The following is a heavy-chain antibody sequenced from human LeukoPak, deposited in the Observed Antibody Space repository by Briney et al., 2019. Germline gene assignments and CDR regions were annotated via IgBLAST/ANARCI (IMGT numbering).Heavy chain of an antibody. Sequence: ASMKVSCKSSGFTFTDYYIHWVRQAPGQGLEGMGYIGPHSSATSSPQEFQGRVNMTRETSMSTAYMELTRLTSDDTAVYYCAREGNGLLSKDFDYWGQGTLVTGSS. D-gene: IGHD2/OR15-2a*01. CDR2: IGPHSSAT. CDR3: AREGNGLLSKDFDY. CDR1: GFTFTDYY. J-gene: IGHJ4*02. V-gene: IGHV1-2*02.